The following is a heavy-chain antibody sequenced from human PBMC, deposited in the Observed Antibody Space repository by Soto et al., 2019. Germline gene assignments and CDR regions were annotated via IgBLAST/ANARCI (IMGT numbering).Heavy chain of an antibody. CDR2: IIPIFGTA. D-gene: IGHD4-17*01. J-gene: IGHJ4*02. V-gene: IGHV1-69*13. CDR1: GGTFSSYA. Sequence: SVKASCKASGGTFSSYAISWVRQAPGQGLEWMGGIIPIFGTANYAQKFQGRVTITADESTSTAYMELSSLRSEDTAVYYRARVYKGDYRLWGQGTLVTVSS. CDR3: ARVYKGDYRL.